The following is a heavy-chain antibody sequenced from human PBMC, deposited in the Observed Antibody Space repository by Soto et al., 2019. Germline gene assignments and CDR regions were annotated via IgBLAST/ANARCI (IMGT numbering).Heavy chain of an antibody. CDR3: TRGPRPISTGTGAY. CDR2: IYNDGSYT. V-gene: IGHV3-74*01. CDR1: GFIFKMYW. J-gene: IGHJ4*02. Sequence: GGSLRLSCAASGFIFKMYWMHWVRQSPGKGLVWISRIYNDGSYTDYADSVKGRFTISRDNVNDTLYLQMNNLRAEDSGLYYCTRGPRPISTGTGAYWGQGTLVTVSS. D-gene: IGHD3-10*01.